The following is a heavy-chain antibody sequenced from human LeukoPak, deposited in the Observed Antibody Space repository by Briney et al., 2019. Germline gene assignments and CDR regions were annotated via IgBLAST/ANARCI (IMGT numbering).Heavy chain of an antibody. CDR1: GFIFSDYD. V-gene: IGHV3-64*01. CDR3: ARGAASGGYDY. CDR2: ITSNGGRT. J-gene: IGHJ4*02. D-gene: IGHD3-10*01. Sequence: GGSLRLSCAASGFIFSDYDVHWVRQAPGKGLEFVSAITSNGGRTFYANSVKGRFTISRDNSKNALYPQMDSLRADDMAVYYCARGAASGGYDYWGQGALVTVSS.